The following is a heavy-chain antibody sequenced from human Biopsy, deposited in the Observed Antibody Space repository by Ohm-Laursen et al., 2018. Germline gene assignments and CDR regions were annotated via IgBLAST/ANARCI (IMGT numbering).Heavy chain of an antibody. D-gene: IGHD2-15*01. CDR3: AKQGAAILSSFDS. CDR2: ITSSGGST. V-gene: IGHV3-23*01. Sequence: SLRLSCAASGFTFSNYAMSWFRHAPGKGLEWVSTITSSGGSTYFADYVKGRFTISRDNSKNRLHLQMNSLSGEDTAVYYCAKQGAAILSSFDSGGQGTLVTVST. J-gene: IGHJ5*01. CDR1: GFTFSNYA.